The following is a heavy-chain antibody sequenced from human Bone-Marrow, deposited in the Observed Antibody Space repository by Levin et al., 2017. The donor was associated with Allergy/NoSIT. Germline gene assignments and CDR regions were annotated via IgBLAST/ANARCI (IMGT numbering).Heavy chain of an antibody. Sequence: GASVKVSCAASGFTFRKLAMSWVRQAPGKGLEWVATISASGTYYADSVKGRFTISRDNSENTLDLQMNSLRAEDTALYYCAKDHDSDGYPTFDYWGQGTLVTVSS. CDR1: GFTFRKLA. D-gene: IGHD3-22*01. CDR2: ISASGT. CDR3: AKDHDSDGYPTFDY. V-gene: IGHV3-23*01. J-gene: IGHJ4*02.